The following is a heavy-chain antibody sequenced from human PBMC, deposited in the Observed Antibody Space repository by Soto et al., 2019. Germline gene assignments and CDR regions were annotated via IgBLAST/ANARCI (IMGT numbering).Heavy chain of an antibody. D-gene: IGHD6-13*01. CDR1: GYTFTGYY. Sequence: ASVKVSCKASGYTFTGYYMHWVRQAPGQGLEWLGWINPNSGGTNYAQKFQGRVTMTGDTSISTAYMELSRLRSDDTDEYYCARDGGSSWPEYRGQGTLATVSS. CDR2: INPNSGGT. CDR3: ARDGGSSWPEY. J-gene: IGHJ4*02. V-gene: IGHV1-2*02.